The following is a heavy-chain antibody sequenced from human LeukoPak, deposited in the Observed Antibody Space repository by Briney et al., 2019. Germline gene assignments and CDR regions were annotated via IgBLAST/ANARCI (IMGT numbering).Heavy chain of an antibody. J-gene: IGHJ6*03. Sequence: SGGSLRLSCAASGFTFSNAWMSWVRQAPGKGLEWAGRIKSKTDGGTTDYAAPVKGRFTISRDDSKNTLYLQMNSLKTEDTAVYYCTTDCGGDCYTYYYYYYYMDVWGKGTTVTVSS. D-gene: IGHD2-21*01. V-gene: IGHV3-15*01. CDR1: GFTFSNAW. CDR3: TTDCGGDCYTYYYYYYYMDV. CDR2: IKSKTDGGTT.